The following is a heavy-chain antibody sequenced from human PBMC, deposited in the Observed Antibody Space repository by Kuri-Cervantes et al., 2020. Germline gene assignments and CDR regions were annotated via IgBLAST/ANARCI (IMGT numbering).Heavy chain of an antibody. V-gene: IGHV1-8*02. Sequence: ASVKVSCKASGGTFSSYAISWVRQAPGQGLEWMGWMNPNSGNTGYAQKFQGRVTMTRNTSISTAYMELSSLRSEGTAVYYCARGRHEESPVGGDYYYGMDVWGQGTAVTVSS. D-gene: IGHD1-26*01. CDR2: MNPNSGNT. CDR3: ARGRHEESPVGGDYYYGMDV. CDR1: GGTFSSYA. J-gene: IGHJ6*02.